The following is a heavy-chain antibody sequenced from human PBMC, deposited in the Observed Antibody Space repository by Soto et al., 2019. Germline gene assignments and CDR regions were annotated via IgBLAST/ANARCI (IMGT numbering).Heavy chain of an antibody. Sequence: ASVKVSCKASGYTFTSYYMHWVRQAPGQGLEWMGIINPSGGSTSYAQKFQGRVTMTRDTSTSTVYMELSSLRSEDTAVYYCAGEYYYHSSGYYSLGACEIWGQGTMVTVSS. D-gene: IGHD3-22*01. J-gene: IGHJ3*02. V-gene: IGHV1-46*01. CDR3: AGEYYYHSSGYYSLGACEI. CDR1: GYTFTSYY. CDR2: INPSGGST.